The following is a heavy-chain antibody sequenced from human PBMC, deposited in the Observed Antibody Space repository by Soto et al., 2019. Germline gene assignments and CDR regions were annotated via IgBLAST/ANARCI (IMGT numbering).Heavy chain of an antibody. CDR1: GYTFTSYD. Sequence: ASVKVSCKASGYTFTSYDINWVRQATGQGLEWMGWMNPNSGNTGYAQKFQGRVTMTRNTSISTAYMELSSLRSEDTAVYYCARVVTIFWDDYYYGMDAWGQGTTATVSS. J-gene: IGHJ6*02. V-gene: IGHV1-8*01. CDR3: ARVVTIFWDDYYYGMDA. D-gene: IGHD3-9*01. CDR2: MNPNSGNT.